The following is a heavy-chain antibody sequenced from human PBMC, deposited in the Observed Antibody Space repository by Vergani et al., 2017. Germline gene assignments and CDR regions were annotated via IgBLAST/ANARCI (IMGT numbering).Heavy chain of an antibody. CDR1: GFSFGDYA. CDR3: TRGYCNGPTCHAPDRHNDY. V-gene: IGHV3-49*04. D-gene: IGHD2/OR15-2a*01. J-gene: IGHJ4*02. CDR2: IRRRDQGETT. Sequence: EVQLVESGGDLVQPGRSLRLFCTASGFSFGDYAISWVRQAPGKGLEWVGFIRRRDQGETTEYGASVKGRFIISRDESKSIAYLQMHSLKTEDTAVYYWTRGYCNGPTCHAPDRHNDYWGQGTLVTVSS.